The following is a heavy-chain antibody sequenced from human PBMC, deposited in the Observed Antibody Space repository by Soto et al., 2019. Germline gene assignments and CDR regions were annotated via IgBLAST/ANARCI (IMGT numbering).Heavy chain of an antibody. CDR3: ARGYCSGGSCYSDYYYYYMDV. CDR2: IIPILGIA. Sequence: ASVKVSCKASGGTFSSYTISWVRQAPGQGLEWMGRIIPILGIANYAQKFQGRVTITADKSTGTAYMELSSLRSEDTAVYYCARGYCSGGSCYSDYYYYYMDVWGKGTTVTVSS. V-gene: IGHV1-69*02. D-gene: IGHD2-15*01. J-gene: IGHJ6*03. CDR1: GGTFSSYT.